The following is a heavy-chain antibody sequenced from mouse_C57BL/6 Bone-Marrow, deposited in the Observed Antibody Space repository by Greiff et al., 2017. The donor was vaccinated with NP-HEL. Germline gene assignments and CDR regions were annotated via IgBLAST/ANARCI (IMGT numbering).Heavy chain of an antibody. CDR1: GYTFTSYW. J-gene: IGHJ1*03. CDR3: ARRWLLPYWYFDV. CDR2: IDPNSGGT. V-gene: IGHV1-72*01. Sequence: QVQLQQPGAELVKPGASVKLSCKASGYTFTSYWMHWVKQRPGRGLEWIGRIDPNSGGTKYNEKFKSKATLTVDKPSSTAYMQLSSLTSEDSAVYYCARRWLLPYWYFDVWGTGTTVTVSS. D-gene: IGHD2-3*01.